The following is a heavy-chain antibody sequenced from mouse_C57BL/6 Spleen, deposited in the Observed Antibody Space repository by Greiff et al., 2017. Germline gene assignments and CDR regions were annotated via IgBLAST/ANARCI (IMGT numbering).Heavy chain of an antibody. J-gene: IGHJ4*01. CDR2: IHPISGST. CDR3: ARDGDYAMDY. Sequence: QVQLQQPGAELVKPGASVKLSCKASGYTFTSSWMHWVKQRPGQGLEWIGMIHPISGSTNYNEKLKSKATLTVDKSSSTAYMQLSSLTSEDSAVYYCARDGDYAMDYWGQGTSVTVSS. CDR1: GYTFTSSW. V-gene: IGHV1-64*01.